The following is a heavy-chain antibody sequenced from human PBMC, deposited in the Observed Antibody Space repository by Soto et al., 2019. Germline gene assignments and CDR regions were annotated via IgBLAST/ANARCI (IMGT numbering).Heavy chain of an antibody. CDR1: GCSFSSNS. D-gene: IGHD6-13*01. Sequence: GGSLRRSCAAGGCSFSSNSINWARQSPETGLLWVSSISISSSYIYYADSVKGRFTISRDNAKNSLYLQMNSLRAEDTAVYYCATPPGIEAAGDYWGQGTLVTASS. V-gene: IGHV3-21*01. J-gene: IGHJ4*02. CDR2: ISISSSYI. CDR3: ATPPGIEAAGDY.